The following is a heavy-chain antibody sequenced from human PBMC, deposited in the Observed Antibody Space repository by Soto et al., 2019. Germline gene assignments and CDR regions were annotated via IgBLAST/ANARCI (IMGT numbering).Heavy chain of an antibody. J-gene: IGHJ4*02. CDR1: GGSISSSSYY. CDR2: IYYYGNT. D-gene: IGHD3-22*01. V-gene: IGHV4-39*01. Sequence: SETLSLTCTVSGGSISSSSYYWGWIRQPPGKGLEWIGSIYYYGNTYYNPSLKSRVTMSVDTSKNQFSLKLSSVTAADTAVYYCARQVRDYDSSGYYPYYLDYWGQGTPVTVSS. CDR3: ARQVRDYDSSGYYPYYLDY.